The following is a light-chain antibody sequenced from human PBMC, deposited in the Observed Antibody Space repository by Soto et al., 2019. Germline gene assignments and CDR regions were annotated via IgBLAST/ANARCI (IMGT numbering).Light chain of an antibody. CDR1: DSNIGAGYD. CDR3: QSFYNSLRGFYV. Sequence: QSALTQTPSVSGAPGQTITISCTGTDSNIGAGYDVHWYQHLPGRAPKLLIFGNTHRPSGVPDRFSGSKSGTSASLAITGLQPEDEADYYCQSFYNSLRGFYVFGSGTKLTVL. J-gene: IGLJ1*01. V-gene: IGLV1-40*01. CDR2: GNT.